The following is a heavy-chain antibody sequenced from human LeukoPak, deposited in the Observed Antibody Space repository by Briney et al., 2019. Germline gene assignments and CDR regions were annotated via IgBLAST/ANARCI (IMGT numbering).Heavy chain of an antibody. D-gene: IGHD3-22*01. V-gene: IGHV1-69*05. CDR3: ARVEYYYDSSGYYYSLGY. J-gene: IGHJ4*02. CDR2: IIPIFGTA. Sequence: SVKVSCKASGGTFSSYAISWVRQAPGQGLEWMGGIIPIFGTANYAQKFQGRVTITRDTSASTAYMELSSLRSEDTAVYYCARVEYYYDSSGYYYSLGYWGQGTLVTVSS. CDR1: GGTFSSYA.